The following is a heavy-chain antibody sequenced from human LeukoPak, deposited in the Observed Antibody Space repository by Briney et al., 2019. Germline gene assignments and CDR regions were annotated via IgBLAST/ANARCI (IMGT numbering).Heavy chain of an antibody. D-gene: IGHD3-22*01. CDR2: IYTSGST. Sequence: SETLSLTCTVSGGSISSYYWSWIRQPAGKGLEWIGRIYTSGSTNYNPPLKSRVTMSVDTSKNQFSLKLSSVTAADTAVYYCAREGVNYYDSSGYYVIDYWGQGTLVTVSS. J-gene: IGHJ4*02. CDR3: AREGVNYYDSSGYYVIDY. V-gene: IGHV4-4*07. CDR1: GGSISSYY.